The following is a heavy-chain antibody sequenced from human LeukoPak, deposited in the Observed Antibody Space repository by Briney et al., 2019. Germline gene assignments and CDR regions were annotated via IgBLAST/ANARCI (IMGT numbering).Heavy chain of an antibody. D-gene: IGHD5-24*01. V-gene: IGHV3-7*01. Sequence: GGSLRLSCEVSGLIFRSYWMSWVRQAPGKGLEWVANINQEGSEKYFEDSVQGRFTISRDNAKNSLHLQMNTLRAEDTAVYYCARERDGSFFNYWGQGTLVTVS. CDR3: ARERDGSFFNY. CDR2: INQEGSEK. J-gene: IGHJ4*02. CDR1: GLIFRSYW.